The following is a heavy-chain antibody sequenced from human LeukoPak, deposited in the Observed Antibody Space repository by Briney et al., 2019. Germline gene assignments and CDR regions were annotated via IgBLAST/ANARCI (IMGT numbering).Heavy chain of an antibody. V-gene: IGHV4-39*07. CDR2: IYYSGST. Sequence: PSETLTLTCSVSGDSISSSHYYWGWIRQPPGKGLEWIGSIYYSGSTHYNPSLKSRLTISLDTAKNQFSLKLISVTAADTAVYYCARDKIVVAPYYFDSWGQGTLVTVSS. CDR3: ARDKIVVAPYYFDS. J-gene: IGHJ4*02. D-gene: IGHD2-21*01. CDR1: GDSISSSHYY.